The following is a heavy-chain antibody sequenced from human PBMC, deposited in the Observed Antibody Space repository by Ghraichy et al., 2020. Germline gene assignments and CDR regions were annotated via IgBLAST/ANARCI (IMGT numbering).Heavy chain of an antibody. Sequence: LSLTCAASGFTFDDYTMHWVRQAPGKGLEWLSLISRDCGSTYYADSVRGRFTISRDNITNSLYLQMDSLRSEDTALYYCSKSTPSLVTTSDFCGRGTLVTVSA. J-gene: IGHJ4*02. V-gene: IGHV3-43*01. CDR1: GFTFDDYT. CDR2: ISRDCGST. D-gene: IGHD4-17*01. CDR3: SKSTPSLVTTSDF.